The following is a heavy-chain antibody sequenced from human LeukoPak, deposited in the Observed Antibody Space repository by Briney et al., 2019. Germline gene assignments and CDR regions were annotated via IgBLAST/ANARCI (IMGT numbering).Heavy chain of an antibody. CDR1: GFTFSSYS. V-gene: IGHV3-21*01. CDR3: ARDGYSYGYDY. Sequence: PGGSLRLSCAASGFTFSSYSINWVRQAPGKGLEWVSSISSNSNYICYADSVKGRFTISRDNAKNSLYPQMNSLRVEDTAVYYCARDGYSYGYDYWGQGTLVTVPS. CDR2: ISSNSNYI. D-gene: IGHD5-18*01. J-gene: IGHJ4*02.